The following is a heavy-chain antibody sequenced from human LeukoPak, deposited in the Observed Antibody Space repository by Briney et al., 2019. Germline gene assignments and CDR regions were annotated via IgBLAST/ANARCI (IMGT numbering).Heavy chain of an antibody. J-gene: IGHJ4*02. CDR2: FDPEDGET. V-gene: IGHV1-24*01. CDR3: ATRGVGVTGRVY. Sequence: ASVKVSCKVSGYTLTELSMHWVRQAPGKGLEWMGGFDPEDGETIYAQKFQGRVTMTEDTSTDTAYMELSSLRSEDTAVYYCATRGVGVTGRVYWGQGTLVTVSS. D-gene: IGHD1-26*01. CDR1: GYTLTELS.